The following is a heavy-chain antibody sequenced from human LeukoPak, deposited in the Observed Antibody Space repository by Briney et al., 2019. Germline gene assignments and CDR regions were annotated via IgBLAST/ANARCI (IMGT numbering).Heavy chain of an antibody. J-gene: IGHJ4*02. CDR1: GYTFTGYY. CDR3: ARVFPGIAAAGTRFNPIVFDY. Sequence: ALVKVSCKASGYTFTGYYMHWVRQAPGQGLEWMGWINPNSGGTNYAQKFQGRVTMTRDTSISTAYMELSRLRSDDTAVYYCARVFPGIAAAGTRFNPIVFDYWGQGTLVTVSS. D-gene: IGHD6-13*01. V-gene: IGHV1-2*02. CDR2: INPNSGGT.